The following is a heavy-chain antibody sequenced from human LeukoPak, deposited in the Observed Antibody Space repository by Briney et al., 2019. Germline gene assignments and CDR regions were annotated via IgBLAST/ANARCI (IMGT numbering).Heavy chain of an antibody. J-gene: IGHJ4*02. CDR3: ARGDSWSSLFDY. D-gene: IGHD1-26*01. V-gene: IGHV1-69*05. Sequence: ASVKVSCKASGGTFSSYAISWVRQAPGQGLEWMGRIIPIFGTANYAQKFQGRVTITTVESTSTAYMELSSLRSEDTAVYYCARGDSWSSLFDYWGQGTLVTVSS. CDR2: IIPIFGTA. CDR1: GGTFSSYA.